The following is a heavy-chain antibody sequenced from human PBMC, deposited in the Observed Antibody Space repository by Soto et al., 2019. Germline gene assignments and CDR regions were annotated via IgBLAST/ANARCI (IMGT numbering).Heavy chain of an antibody. CDR1: GFTFSSYS. CDR3: VGSVAGTGY. Sequence: EVQLVESGGGLVKPGGSLRLSCAASGFTFSSYSMNWVRQAPGKGLEWVSSISSSSSYIYYADSVKGRFTISRDNAKNSLYLQMNSVRAEDTAVYYCVGSVAGTGYWGQGTLVTVSS. J-gene: IGHJ4*02. D-gene: IGHD6-19*01. V-gene: IGHV3-21*01. CDR2: ISSSSSYI.